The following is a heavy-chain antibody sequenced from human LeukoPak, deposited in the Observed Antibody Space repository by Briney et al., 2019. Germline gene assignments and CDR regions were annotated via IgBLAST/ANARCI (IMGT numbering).Heavy chain of an antibody. CDR3: TTRLQHHFDY. J-gene: IGHJ4*02. Sequence: PGGSLRLYCATSGFTFSSYAMNWVRQAPGKGLQWVSTISDGSRNTHYADSVNGRFTISRDGFLNVVYLQMNSLTVEDTAVYYCTTRLQHHFDYWGQGTQVTVSS. V-gene: IGHV3-23*01. CDR2: ISDGSRNT. CDR1: GFTFSSYA. D-gene: IGHD4-11*01.